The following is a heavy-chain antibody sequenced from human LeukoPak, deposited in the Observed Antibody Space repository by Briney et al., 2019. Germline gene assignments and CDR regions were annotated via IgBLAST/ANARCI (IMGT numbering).Heavy chain of an antibody. CDR1: GYTFTSYD. V-gene: IGHV1-8*01. CDR2: MNPNSGNT. D-gene: IGHD3-16*01. J-gene: IGHJ6*02. CDR3: ARLPGGIYYYRYYGMDV. Sequence: ASVKVSCKASGYTFTSYDINWVRQATGQGLEWMGWMNPNSGNTGYAQKFQGRVTMTRNTSISTAYMELSSLRSEDTAVYYCARLPGGIYYYRYYGMDVWGQGTTVTVSS.